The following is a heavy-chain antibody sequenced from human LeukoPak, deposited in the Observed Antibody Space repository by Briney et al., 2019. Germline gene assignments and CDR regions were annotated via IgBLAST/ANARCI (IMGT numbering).Heavy chain of an antibody. J-gene: IGHJ5*02. CDR2: INPNSGGT. CDR1: GYTFTGYY. D-gene: IGHD2-2*01. CDR3: ARGVVPAPTSRNWFNP. V-gene: IGHV1-2*02. Sequence: ASVKVSCKASGYTFTGYYMHWVRQAPGQGLEWMGWINPNSGGTNYAQKFQGRVTMTRDTSISTAYMELSRLRSDDTAVYYCARGVVPAPTSRNWFNPWGQGTLVTVSS.